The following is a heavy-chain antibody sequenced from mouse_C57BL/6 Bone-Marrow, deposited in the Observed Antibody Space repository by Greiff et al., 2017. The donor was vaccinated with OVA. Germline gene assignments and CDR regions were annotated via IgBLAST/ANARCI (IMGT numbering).Heavy chain of an antibody. CDR2: IDPETGGT. CDR1: GYTFTDYE. D-gene: IGHD2-5*01. CDR3: TRGYSNYYAMDY. Sequence: VQRVESGAELVRPGASVTLSCKASGYTFTDYEMHWVKQTPVHGLECIGAIDPETGGTAYNQKFKGKAILTADKSSSPAYMELRSLTSEDSAVYYCTRGYSNYYAMDYWGQGTSVTVSS. V-gene: IGHV1-15*01. J-gene: IGHJ4*01.